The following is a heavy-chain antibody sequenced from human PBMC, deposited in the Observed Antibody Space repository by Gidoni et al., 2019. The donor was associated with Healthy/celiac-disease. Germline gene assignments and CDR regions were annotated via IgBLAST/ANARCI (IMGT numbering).Heavy chain of an antibody. D-gene: IGHD3-10*01. CDR2: INPNSGGT. CDR3: ARTRPPGGYGSGRYYFQH. Sequence: QVQLVQSGAEVKKPGASVKVSCQASGYTFPGYYMHWVRQAPGQGLEWMGWINPNSGGTNYAQKFQGRVTMTRDTSISTAYMELSRLRSDDTAVYYCARTRPPGGYGSGRYYFQHWGQGTLVTVSS. CDR1: GYTFPGYY. V-gene: IGHV1-2*02. J-gene: IGHJ1*01.